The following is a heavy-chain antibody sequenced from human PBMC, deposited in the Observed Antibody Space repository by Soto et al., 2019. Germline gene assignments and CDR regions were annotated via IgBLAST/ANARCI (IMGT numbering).Heavy chain of an antibody. Sequence: QVQLVQSGAEVKKPASSVKVSCKASGGTFSSYTISWVRQAPGQGLEWMGRIIPILGIANYAQKFQGRVTITADKSTSTADMELSSLRSEDTAVYYCARGNFWSGYSGGSAFDIWGQGTMVTVSS. CDR1: GGTFSSYT. CDR2: IIPILGIA. CDR3: ARGNFWSGYSGGSAFDI. V-gene: IGHV1-69*02. J-gene: IGHJ3*02. D-gene: IGHD3-3*01.